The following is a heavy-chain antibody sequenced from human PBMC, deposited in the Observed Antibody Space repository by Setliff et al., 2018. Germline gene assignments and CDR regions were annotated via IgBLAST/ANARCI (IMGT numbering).Heavy chain of an antibody. CDR2: IYYSGST. V-gene: IGHV4-31*03. J-gene: IGHJ6*03. D-gene: IGHD3-16*01. CDR3: ARDHGGAAPYYYYYMDV. Sequence: SETLSLTCNVSGGSISSRTYYWSWIRQHPGKGLEWIGYIYYSGSTYYNPSLKSRVTISVDTSKNQFSLKLSSVTAADTAVYYCARDHGGAAPYYYYYMDVWGKGTTVTVSS. CDR1: GGSISSRTYY.